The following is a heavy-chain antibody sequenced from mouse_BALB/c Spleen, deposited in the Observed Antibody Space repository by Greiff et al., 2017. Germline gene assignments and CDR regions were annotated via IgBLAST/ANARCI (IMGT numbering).Heavy chain of an antibody. Sequence: VQLVESGPGLVQPSQSLSITCTVSGFSLTSYGVHWVRQSPGKGLEWLGVIWSGGSTDYNAAFISRLSISKDNSKSQVFFKMNSLQANDTAIYYCARNSLAYYGKWYFDVWGAGTTVTVSS. CDR2: IWSGGST. V-gene: IGHV2-2*02. D-gene: IGHD2-10*01. CDR3: ARNSLAYYGKWYFDV. CDR1: GFSLTSYG. J-gene: IGHJ1*01.